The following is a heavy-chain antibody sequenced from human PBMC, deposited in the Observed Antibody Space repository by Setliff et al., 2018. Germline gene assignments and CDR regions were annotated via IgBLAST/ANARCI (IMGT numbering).Heavy chain of an antibody. Sequence: ASVKVSCKVSGYTLTELSMHWVRQAPGKGLEWMGGFDPEDGETIYAQKFQGRVTMAEDTSTDTAYMELSSLRSEDTAVYYCATDPSRIAVAGHDAFDIWGQGTMVTVS. CDR2: FDPEDGET. CDR3: ATDPSRIAVAGHDAFDI. V-gene: IGHV1-24*01. J-gene: IGHJ3*02. D-gene: IGHD6-19*01. CDR1: GYTLTELS.